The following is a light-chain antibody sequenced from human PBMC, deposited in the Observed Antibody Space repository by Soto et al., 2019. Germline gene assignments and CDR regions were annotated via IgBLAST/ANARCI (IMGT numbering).Light chain of an antibody. CDR1: QNVYSN. J-gene: IGKJ1*01. Sequence: VMTQSPSTLSVSPGERATLSCRASQNVYSNLAWYQQKPGQAPRLLIYGASTRATGIPARFSGSGSGTEFSLTISSLQSEDFAVYYCQFYNNWPRTFGQGTKVDVK. V-gene: IGKV3-15*01. CDR2: GAS. CDR3: QFYNNWPRT.